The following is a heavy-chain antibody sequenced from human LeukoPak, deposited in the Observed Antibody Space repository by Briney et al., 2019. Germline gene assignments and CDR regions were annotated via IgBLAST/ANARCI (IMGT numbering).Heavy chain of an antibody. J-gene: IGHJ3*01. V-gene: IGHV3-23*03. Sequence: GGSLRLSSGASGFTFRNYAMTWVRQGPGKGLEWVSSIQGDGSGTYYTDSARGRFIVSRDNSKNTLFLQMNRLRAEDAAVYYCAKDSVSQNGIFDPFDLWGQGTLVTVSS. CDR2: IQGDGSGT. CDR3: AKDSVSQNGIFDPFDL. CDR1: GFTFRNYA. D-gene: IGHD2-15*01.